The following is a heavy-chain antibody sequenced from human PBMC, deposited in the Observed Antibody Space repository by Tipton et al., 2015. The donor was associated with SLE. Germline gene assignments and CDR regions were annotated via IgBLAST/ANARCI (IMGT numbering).Heavy chain of an antibody. J-gene: IGHJ6*02. V-gene: IGHV3-33*01. D-gene: IGHD3-9*01. CDR2: IWSNERSN. Sequence: RSLRLSCVASGFSFSSFAMHWVRQAPGKGLEWVAVIWSNERSNYYADSVKGRFTISRDNAKNSLYLQMNSLRVEDTAVYYCARESGPFEYGMDVWGQGTTVTVSS. CDR3: ARESGPFEYGMDV. CDR1: GFSFSSFA.